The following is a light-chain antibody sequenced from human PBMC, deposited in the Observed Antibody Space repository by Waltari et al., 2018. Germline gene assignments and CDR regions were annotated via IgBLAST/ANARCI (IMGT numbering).Light chain of an antibody. CDR1: RSTIGTNY. Sequence: QSLLTQPPSVSAAPGQRVTLSCSGGRSTIGTNYVSWYRQFPGTAPKLLIYENTGRPSGIPGGCAGSKSGTAATLDITGLQAGGEADYYCGTWDSSLSGAVFGGGTHLTVL. CDR2: ENT. V-gene: IGLV1-51*02. J-gene: IGLJ7*01. CDR3: GTWDSSLSGAV.